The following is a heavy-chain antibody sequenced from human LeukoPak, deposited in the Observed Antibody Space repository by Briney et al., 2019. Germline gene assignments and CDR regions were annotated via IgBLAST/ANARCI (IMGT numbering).Heavy chain of an antibody. Sequence: ASVKVSCKASGYTFTSYDINWVRQATGQGLEWMGWMNPNSGNTGYAQKFQGRVTMTRNTSISTAYMELSSLRSEDTAVYYCARARGSGRLRDWYFDLWGRGTLVTVSS. D-gene: IGHD6-19*01. CDR2: MNPNSGNT. CDR3: ARARGSGRLRDWYFDL. V-gene: IGHV1-8*01. J-gene: IGHJ2*01. CDR1: GYTFTSYD.